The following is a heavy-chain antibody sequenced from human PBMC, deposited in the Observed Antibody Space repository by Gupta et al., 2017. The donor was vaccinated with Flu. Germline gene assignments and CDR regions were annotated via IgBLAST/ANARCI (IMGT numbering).Heavy chain of an antibody. J-gene: IGHJ4*02. Sequence: QVQLVQSGAEVRKPGASVKVSCRASAYTFSNFYVHWVRQAPGQGPEWMGIINPSGSTSYAQKFQGRVTMTRDTSTNTVYMELSSLRSEDTAVYFCARPQSEGEAGSYDSYFDSWGQGTLVTVSS. CDR1: AYTFSNFY. CDR2: INPSGST. D-gene: IGHD1-26*01. V-gene: IGHV1-46*01. CDR3: ARPQSEGEAGSYDSYFDS.